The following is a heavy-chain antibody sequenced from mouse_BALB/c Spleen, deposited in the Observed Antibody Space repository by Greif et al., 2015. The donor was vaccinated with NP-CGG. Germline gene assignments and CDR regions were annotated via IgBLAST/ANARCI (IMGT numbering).Heavy chain of an antibody. D-gene: IGHD2-4*01. V-gene: IGHV1-82*01. Sequence: QVQLQQSGPELVKPGASVKISCKASGYAFSSSWMNWVKQRPGQGLEWIGRIYPGDGDTNYNGKFKGKATLTADKSSSTAYMQLSSLTSVDSAVYFCARIYYEYDADLAWFAYWGQGTLVTVSA. CDR3: ARIYYEYDADLAWFAY. CDR2: IYPGDGDT. J-gene: IGHJ3*01. CDR1: GYAFSSSW.